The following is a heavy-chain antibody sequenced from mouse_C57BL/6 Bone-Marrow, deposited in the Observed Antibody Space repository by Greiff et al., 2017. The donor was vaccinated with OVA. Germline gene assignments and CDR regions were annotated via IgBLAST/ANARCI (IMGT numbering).Heavy chain of an antibody. CDR3: ARGDSSGSPY. CDR1: GYTFTSYW. V-gene: IGHV1-55*01. Sequence: VKLLESGAELVKPGASVKMSCKASGYTFTSYWITWVKQRPGQGLEWIGDIYPGSGSTNYNEKFKSKATMTVDTSSSTAYMQLSSLTSEDSAVYYCARGDSSGSPYWGQGTTLTVSS. J-gene: IGHJ2*01. CDR2: IYPGSGST. D-gene: IGHD3-2*02.